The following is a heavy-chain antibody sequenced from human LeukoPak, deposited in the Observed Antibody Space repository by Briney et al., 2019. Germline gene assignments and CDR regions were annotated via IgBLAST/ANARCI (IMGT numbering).Heavy chain of an antibody. J-gene: IGHJ4*02. V-gene: IGHV3-11*01. CDR3: ARGGDCPDY. Sequence: GSLRLSCVASGFRFSDYYMSWIRQAPGKGLEWVSSISRGGSSKYSADSVKGRFTISRDNAKNSLDLQMDSLRPEDTAVYYCARGGDCPDYWGQGTLVTVSS. CDR1: GFRFSDYY. D-gene: IGHD2-21*01. CDR2: ISRGGSSK.